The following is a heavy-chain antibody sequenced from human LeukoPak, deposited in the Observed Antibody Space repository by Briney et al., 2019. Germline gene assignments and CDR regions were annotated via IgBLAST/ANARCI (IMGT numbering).Heavy chain of an antibody. CDR2: IYYSGST. CDR3: ARDMPRQFGMDV. V-gene: IGHV4-59*01. D-gene: IGHD2-2*01. J-gene: IGHJ6*02. Sequence: SETLSLTCTVSGGSISSYYWSWIRQPPGKGLEWIGYIYYSGSTNYNPSLKSRVTISVDTSKNQFSLKLSSVTAADTAVYYCARDMPRQFGMDVWGQGTTVTVS. CDR1: GGSISSYY.